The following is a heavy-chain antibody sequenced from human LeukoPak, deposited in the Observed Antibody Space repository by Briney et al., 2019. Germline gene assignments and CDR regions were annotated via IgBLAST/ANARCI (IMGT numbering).Heavy chain of an antibody. CDR3: ARTAVGAENYYFDY. Sequence: GASVKVSCKASGYTFTSYNIHWVRQAPGKGLEWVSSISSSSYIYYADSVKGRFTISRDNAKNSLYLQMNSLRAEDTAVYYCARTAVGAENYYFDYWGQGTLVTVSS. V-gene: IGHV3-21*01. J-gene: IGHJ4*02. CDR2: ISSSSYI. D-gene: IGHD1-26*01. CDR1: GYTFTSYN.